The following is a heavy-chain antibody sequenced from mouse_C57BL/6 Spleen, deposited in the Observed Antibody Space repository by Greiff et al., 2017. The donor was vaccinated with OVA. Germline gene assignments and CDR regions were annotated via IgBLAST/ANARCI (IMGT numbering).Heavy chain of an antibody. CDR1: GYSITSGYY. CDR3: ARERDYADY. V-gene: IGHV3-6*01. D-gene: IGHD2-4*01. J-gene: IGHJ2*01. CDR2: ISYDGSN. Sequence: EVKLMESGPGLVKPSQSLSLTCSVTGYSITSGYYWNWIRQFPGNKLEWMGSISYDGSNNYNPSLKNRISITRDTSKNQFFLKLNSVTTEDTATYYCARERDYADYWGQGTTLTVSS.